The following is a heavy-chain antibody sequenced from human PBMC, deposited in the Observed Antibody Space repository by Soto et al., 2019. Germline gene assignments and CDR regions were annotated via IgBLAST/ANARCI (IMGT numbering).Heavy chain of an antibody. J-gene: IGHJ5*02. D-gene: IGHD6-19*01. CDR3: ARDRIAVAGTVWFDP. Sequence: GGSLRLSCAASGFTFSSYSMNWVRQAPGKGLEWVSSISSSSSYIYYADSVKGRFTISRDNAKNSLYLQMNSLRAEDTAVYYCARDRIAVAGTVWFDPWGQGTLVTVSS. V-gene: IGHV3-21*01. CDR1: GFTFSSYS. CDR2: ISSSSSYI.